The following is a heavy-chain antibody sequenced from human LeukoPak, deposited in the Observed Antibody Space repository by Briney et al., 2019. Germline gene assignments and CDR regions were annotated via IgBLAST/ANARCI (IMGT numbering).Heavy chain of an antibody. CDR3: AKSADTYYDILTGYYTLYYFDY. CDR1: GFTFSSYA. J-gene: IGHJ4*02. D-gene: IGHD3-9*01. CDR2: ISGSGGST. V-gene: IGHV3-23*01. Sequence: AGGSLRLSCAASGFTFSSYAMSWVRQAPGKGLEGVSAISGSGGSTYYADSVKGRFTISRDNSKNTLYLQMDSLRAEDTAVYYCAKSADTYYDILTGYYTLYYFDYWGQGTLVTVSS.